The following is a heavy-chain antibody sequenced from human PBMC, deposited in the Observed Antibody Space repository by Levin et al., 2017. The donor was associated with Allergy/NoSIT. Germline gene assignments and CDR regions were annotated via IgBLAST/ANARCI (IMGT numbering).Heavy chain of an antibody. Sequence: LRLSCAVSGASISRGTYSWSWIRQPPGKGLEWTGYINHSGFTYFSPSLKSRVTISLDRPNNQFSLQLKSVTAADTAVYFCARGPPLASWGQGILVTVSS. CDR2: INHSGFT. CDR3: ARGPPLAS. V-gene: IGHV4-30-2*01. J-gene: IGHJ5*01. CDR1: GASISRGTYS.